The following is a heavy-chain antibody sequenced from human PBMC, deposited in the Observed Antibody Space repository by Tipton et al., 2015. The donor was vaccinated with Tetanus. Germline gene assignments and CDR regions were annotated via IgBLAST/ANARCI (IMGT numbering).Heavy chain of an antibody. D-gene: IGHD3-3*01. J-gene: IGHJ5*02. CDR1: GVSISSGGYY. V-gene: IGHV4-61*08. CDR2: IYYSGST. Sequence: LRLSCTVSGVSISSGGYYWSWIRQPPGKGLEWSGYIYYSGSTNYNPSLKSRVTISVDTSKNQFSLKLSSVTAADTAVYYCAGVLRSESVGWFDPWGQGSLVTVSS. CDR3: AGVLRSESVGWFDP.